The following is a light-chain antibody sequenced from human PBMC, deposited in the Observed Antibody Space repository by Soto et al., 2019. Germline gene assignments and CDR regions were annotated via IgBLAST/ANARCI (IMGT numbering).Light chain of an antibody. V-gene: IGLV2-14*01. CDR3: TSPTPGSLYV. CDR2: KVS. J-gene: IGLJ1*01. CDR1: SSDFGGYNY. Sequence: QSALTQPASVAGSPGPSITISGTGNSSDFGGYNYVSWYQQYPGRVPKLLIYKVSNRPSGISNRFSGSKSGNTASLTISGLQAEDEADYFCTSPTPGSLYVFGSGSQLTVL.